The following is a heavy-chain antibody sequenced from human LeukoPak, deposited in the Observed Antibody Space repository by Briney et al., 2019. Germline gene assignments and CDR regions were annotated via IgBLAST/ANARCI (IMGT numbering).Heavy chain of an antibody. CDR1: GGSISSGSYY. CDR3: ARQRYYYMDV. Sequence: SQTLSLTCTVSGGSISSGSYYWSWIRQPAGKGLEWIGRIYTSGSTNYNPSLKSRVTISVDTSKNQFSLKLSSVTAADTAVYYCARQRYYYMDVWGKGTTVTVSS. V-gene: IGHV4-61*02. CDR2: IYTSGST. J-gene: IGHJ6*03.